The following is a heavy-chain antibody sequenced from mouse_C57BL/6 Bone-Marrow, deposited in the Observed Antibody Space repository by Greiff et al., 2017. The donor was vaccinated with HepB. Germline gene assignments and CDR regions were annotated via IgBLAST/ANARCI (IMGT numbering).Heavy chain of an antibody. CDR2: IDPANGNT. CDR1: GFNIKNTY. CDR3: ASFITTVVAGDYFDY. J-gene: IGHJ2*01. Sequence: VQLKQSVAELVRPGASVKLSCTASGFNIKNTYMHWVKQRPEQGLEWIGRIDPANGNTKYAPKLQGKATITADTSSNTAYLQLSSLTSEDTAIYYCASFITTVVAGDYFDYWGQGTTLTVSS. D-gene: IGHD1-1*01. V-gene: IGHV14-3*01.